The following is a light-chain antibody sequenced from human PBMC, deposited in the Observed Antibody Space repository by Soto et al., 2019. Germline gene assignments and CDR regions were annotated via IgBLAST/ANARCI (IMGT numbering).Light chain of an antibody. CDR3: SSFTSISTYL. CDR2: EVS. V-gene: IGLV2-14*01. CDR1: SSDIGAYKY. J-gene: IGLJ1*01. Sequence: QSALTQPASVSGSPGQSITISCTGTSSDIGAYKYVSWYQQHPGKAPQLIIYEVSNRPSGVSNRFSGYKSGNTASLTISGLQAEDEADYYCSSFTSISTYLFGTGTKVTVL.